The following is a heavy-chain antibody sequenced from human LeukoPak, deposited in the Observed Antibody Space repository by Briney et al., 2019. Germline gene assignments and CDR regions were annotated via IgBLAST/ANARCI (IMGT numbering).Heavy chain of an antibody. CDR3: ARQQWELPPWFDP. V-gene: IGHV4-34*01. CDR2: INHSGST. J-gene: IGHJ5*02. Sequence: SETLSLTCAVYGGSFSGYYWSWIRQPPGKGLQWIGEINHSGSTNYNPSLKSRVTISVDTSKNQFSLRLSSVTAADTAVYYCARQQWELPPWFDPWGQGTLVTVSS. D-gene: IGHD1-26*01. CDR1: GGSFSGYY.